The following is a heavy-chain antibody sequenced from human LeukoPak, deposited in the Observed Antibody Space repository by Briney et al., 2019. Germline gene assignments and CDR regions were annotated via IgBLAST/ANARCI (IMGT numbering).Heavy chain of an antibody. V-gene: IGHV4-34*01. CDR2: IKYRGNN. J-gene: IGHJ4*02. D-gene: IGHD3-22*01. CDR1: GGSVSGYY. CDR3: ARNTVEYYESSGYTDY. Sequence: SESLSLTCALYGGSVSGYYWSWIRPPPGKGLEWIGEIKYRGNNNYNPSLKSRVTISVDTSKNQCSLKLSSVTAADTAVYYCARNTVEYYESSGYTDYRGQGTLVTVSS.